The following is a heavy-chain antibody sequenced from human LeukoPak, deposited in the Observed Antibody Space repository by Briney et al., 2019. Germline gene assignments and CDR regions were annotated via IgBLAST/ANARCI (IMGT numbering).Heavy chain of an antibody. CDR3: ARDQHSEIGVGANDY. J-gene: IGHJ4*02. CDR2: ISFDGSDK. V-gene: IGHV3-30-3*01. D-gene: IGHD1-26*01. CDR1: GFTFSSYA. Sequence: GGSLRLSCAAPGFTFSSYAMHWVRQAPGKGLEWVAVISFDGSDKYYADSVKGRFTISRDNSKNTLYLQMNSLRAEDTAVYYCARDQHSEIGVGANDYWGQGTLVTVSS.